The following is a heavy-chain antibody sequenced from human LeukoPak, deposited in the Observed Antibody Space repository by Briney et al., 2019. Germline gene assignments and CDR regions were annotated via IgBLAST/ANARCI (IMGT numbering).Heavy chain of an antibody. D-gene: IGHD3-22*01. Sequence: ASETLSLTCTVSGGSISSYYWSWIRQPPGKGLEWIGYIYYSGSTNYNPSLKSRVTISVDTSKNQFSLKLSSVTAADTAVYYCASSDTYYYDSRFDYWGQGTLVTVSS. J-gene: IGHJ4*02. CDR2: IYYSGST. CDR1: GGSISSYY. CDR3: ASSDTYYYDSRFDY. V-gene: IGHV4-59*08.